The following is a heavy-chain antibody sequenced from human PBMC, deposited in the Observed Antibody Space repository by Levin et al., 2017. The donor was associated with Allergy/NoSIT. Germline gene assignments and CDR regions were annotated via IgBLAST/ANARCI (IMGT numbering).Heavy chain of an antibody. CDR3: ARGKPYYYDSSGYPGDFDY. J-gene: IGHJ4*02. CDR1: GGSFSGYY. CDR2: INHSGST. D-gene: IGHD3-22*01. Sequence: SETLSLTCAVYGGSFSGYYWSWIRQPPGKGLEWIGEINHSGSTNYNPSLKSRVTISVDTSKNQFSLKLSSVTAADTAVYYCARGKPYYYDSSGYPGDFDYWGQGTLVTVSS. V-gene: IGHV4-34*01.